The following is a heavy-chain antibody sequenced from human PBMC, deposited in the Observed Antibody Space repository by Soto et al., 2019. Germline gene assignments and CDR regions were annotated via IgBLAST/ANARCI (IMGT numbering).Heavy chain of an antibody. CDR2: IIPIFGTA. CDR3: ARDSWTSCIPSCVFDP. V-gene: IGHV1-69*01. D-gene: IGHD2-2*01. CDR1: GGTFSSYA. J-gene: IGHJ5*02. Sequence: QVQLVQSGAEVKKPGSSVKVSCKASGGTFSSYAISWVRQAPGQGLEWMGGIIPIFGTANYAQKFQGRVTITADETTSTTYMELSSLISEDTAVYYCARDSWTSCIPSCVFDPWGQGTLVTVSS.